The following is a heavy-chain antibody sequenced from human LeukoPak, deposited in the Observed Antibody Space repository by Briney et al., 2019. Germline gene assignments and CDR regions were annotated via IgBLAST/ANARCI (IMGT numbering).Heavy chain of an antibody. CDR2: IKQDGSEK. V-gene: IGHV3-7*01. CDR1: GFIFSNYW. Sequence: PGGSLRLSCAASGFIFSNYWMSWVRQAPGKGLEWVANIKQDGSEKYYVDSVKGRFTISRDNAKNSLYLQMNSLRAEDTAVYYCARPGWDLVVVVAANDYWGQGTLVTVSS. J-gene: IGHJ4*02. CDR3: ARPGWDLVVVVAANDY. D-gene: IGHD2-15*01.